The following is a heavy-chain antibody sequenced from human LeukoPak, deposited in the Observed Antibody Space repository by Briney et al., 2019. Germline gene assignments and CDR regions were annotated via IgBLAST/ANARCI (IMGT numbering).Heavy chain of an antibody. CDR1: GSSISSGSYY. V-gene: IGHV4-61*02. CDR3: ARELYGGHGY. D-gene: IGHD4-23*01. Sequence: SETLSLTCTVSGSSISSGSYYWSWIRQPAGKGLEWIGRIYTSGSTNYNPSLKSRVTISVDTSKNQFSLKLSSVTAADTAVYYCARELYGGHGYWGQGTLVTVSS. CDR2: IYTSGST. J-gene: IGHJ4*02.